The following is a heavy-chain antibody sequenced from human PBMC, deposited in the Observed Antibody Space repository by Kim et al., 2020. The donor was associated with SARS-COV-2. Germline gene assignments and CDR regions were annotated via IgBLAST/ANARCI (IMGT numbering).Heavy chain of an antibody. CDR3: ARDKGSRWYRANNFDY. D-gene: IGHD6-13*01. J-gene: IGHJ4*02. V-gene: IGHV3-30*01. Sequence: GGGQLTRPRDNSKNTLYLEMNSLRTEDTAVYYCARDKGSRWYRANNFDYWGQGTLVTVSS.